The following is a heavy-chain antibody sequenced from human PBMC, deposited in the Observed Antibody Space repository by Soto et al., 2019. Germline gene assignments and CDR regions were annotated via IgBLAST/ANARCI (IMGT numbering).Heavy chain of an antibody. D-gene: IGHD1-26*01. Sequence: QVQLVQSGAEVRKSGASVKVSCKASGYTFSDYFIQWLRQAPGQGLEWVAWINPKTAATNYAKKFQDRVTVTSDTSFSTPYLELTRLRPDDTALYYCARIKWGLDYYSGMDVWGQGTAVSVTS. J-gene: IGHJ6*02. CDR1: GYTFSDYF. CDR3: ARIKWGLDYYSGMDV. V-gene: IGHV1-2*02. CDR2: INPKTAAT.